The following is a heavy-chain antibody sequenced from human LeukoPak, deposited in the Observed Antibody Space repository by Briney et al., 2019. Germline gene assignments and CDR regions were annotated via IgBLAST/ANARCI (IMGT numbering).Heavy chain of an antibody. J-gene: IGHJ6*02. CDR3: ARISRGWGYYYGMDV. V-gene: IGHV3-15*01. CDR1: GFTFSDAW. CDR2: IKSKTDGGTT. Sequence: GGSLRLSCAASGFTFSDAWMSWVRQAPGKGLEWVGRIKSKTDGGTTDYAAPVKGRFTISRDNAKNSLYLQMNSLRAEDTAVYYCARISRGWGYYYGMDVWGQGTTVTVSS. D-gene: IGHD3-10*01.